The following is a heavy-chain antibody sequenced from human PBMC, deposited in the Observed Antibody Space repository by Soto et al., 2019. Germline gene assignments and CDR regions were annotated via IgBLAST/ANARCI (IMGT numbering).Heavy chain of an antibody. V-gene: IGHV1-18*01. CDR2: MNPNNGNT. Sequence: GASVKLSCKACGYSFTSYDINCVRQATGQGLEWMGWMNPNNGNTNYAQKLQGRVTMTTDTSTSTAYMELRSLRSDDTAVYYCARDQQLVRYCDYWGQGTLVTVSS. D-gene: IGHD6-13*01. J-gene: IGHJ4*02. CDR1: GYSFTSYD. CDR3: ARDQQLVRYCDY.